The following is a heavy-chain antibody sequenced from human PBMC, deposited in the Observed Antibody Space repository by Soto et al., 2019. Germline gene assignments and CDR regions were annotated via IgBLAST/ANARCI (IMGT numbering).Heavy chain of an antibody. J-gene: IGHJ6*03. CDR1: GFTVSSNY. CDR2: IYSGGST. D-gene: IGHD3-16*02. Sequence: GGSLRLSCAASGFTVSSNYMSWVRQAPGKGLEWVSVIYSGGSTYYADSVKGRFTISRDNSKNTLYLQMNSLRAEDTAVYYCARDKYSPTIMITFGGVIRGDMDVWGKGTTVTVSS. CDR3: ARDKYSPTIMITFGGVIRGDMDV. V-gene: IGHV3-66*01.